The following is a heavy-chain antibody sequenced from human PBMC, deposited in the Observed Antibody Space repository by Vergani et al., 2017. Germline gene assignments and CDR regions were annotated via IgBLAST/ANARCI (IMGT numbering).Heavy chain of an antibody. CDR2: IYYSGST. J-gene: IGHJ6*02. CDR3: ARVTYGDLTTDYYYYGMDV. CDR1: GGSISSYY. V-gene: IGHV4-59*01. D-gene: IGHD4-17*01. Sequence: QVQLQESGPGLVKPSETLSLTCTVSGGSISSYYWSWIRQPPGKGLEWIGYIYYSGSTNYNPSLKSRVTISVDTSKNQFSLKLSSVTAADTAVYYCARVTYGDLTTDYYYYGMDVWGQGTTVTVSS.